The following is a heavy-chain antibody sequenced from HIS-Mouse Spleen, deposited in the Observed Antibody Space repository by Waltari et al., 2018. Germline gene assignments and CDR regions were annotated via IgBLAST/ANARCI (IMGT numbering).Heavy chain of an antibody. CDR1: GYTFTSYD. D-gene: IGHD3-3*01. CDR3: ARVYYDFWSGYYY. V-gene: IGHV1-8*01. J-gene: IGHJ4*02. CDR2: MNRNSDNT. Sequence: QVQLVQSGAEVKKPGASVKVSCKASGYTFTSYDINWVRRATGQGLEWMGWMNRNSDNTGYAQKFQGRVTMTRTTSISTAYMELGSLRSDDTAVYYCARVYYDFWSGYYYWGQGTLVTVSS.